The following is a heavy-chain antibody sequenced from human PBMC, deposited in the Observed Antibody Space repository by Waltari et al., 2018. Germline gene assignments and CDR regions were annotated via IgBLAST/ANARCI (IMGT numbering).Heavy chain of an antibody. D-gene: IGHD5-12*01. CDR1: GRSIRSRSYY. CDR2: IYYSGSTYYSGST. CDR3: ARHWKKSGYRFDP. V-gene: IGHV4-39*01. Sequence: QLQLQESGPGLVKPSETLSLTCTVSGRSIRSRSYYWGWIRQSPGKGLEWIGNIYYSGSTYYSGSTYYNPTLKSRVTISGDTSKNQFSLKLSSVTAADTAVYYCARHWKKSGYRFDPWGQGTLVTVSS. J-gene: IGHJ5*02.